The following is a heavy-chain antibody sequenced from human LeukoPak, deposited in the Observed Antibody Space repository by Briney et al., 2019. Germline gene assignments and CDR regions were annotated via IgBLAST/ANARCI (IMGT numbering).Heavy chain of an antibody. CDR1: GYTLTGYY. V-gene: IGHV1-2*02. D-gene: IGHD3-10*01. CDR2: INPNSGGT. CDR3: ARDLRSRGFVDY. J-gene: IGHJ4*02. Sequence: ASVKVSCKASGYTLTGYYMHWVRQAPGQGLEWMGWINPNSGGTNYAQKFQGRDTMTRDTSISTAYMELSRLRSDDTAVYYCARDLRSRGFVDYWGQGTLVTVSS.